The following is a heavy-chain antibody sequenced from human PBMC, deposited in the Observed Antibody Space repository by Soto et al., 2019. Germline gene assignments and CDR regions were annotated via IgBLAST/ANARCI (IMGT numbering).Heavy chain of an antibody. Sequence: PSETLSLTCAVYGGSFSGYYWSWIRQPPGKGLEWIGEINHSGSTNYNPSLKSRVTISVDTSKNQFSLKLSSVTAADTAVYYCAARYYYDSSGYYHFDYWGQGTLVTVSS. D-gene: IGHD3-22*01. CDR3: AARYYYDSSGYYHFDY. CDR1: GGSFSGYY. V-gene: IGHV4-34*01. CDR2: INHSGST. J-gene: IGHJ4*02.